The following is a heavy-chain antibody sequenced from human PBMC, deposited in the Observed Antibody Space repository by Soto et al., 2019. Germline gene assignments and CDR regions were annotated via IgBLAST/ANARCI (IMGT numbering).Heavy chain of an antibody. CDR2: IIADSGNT. CDR3: AKLGFCGGDPCSPLDI. J-gene: IGHJ3*02. D-gene: IGHD2-21*01. CDR1: EYRFSSYT. Sequence: ASVKVSCKTSEYRFSSYTIHWVRQAPGQRLEWMGWIIADSGNTKYSQTFQDRLTITRDTSASTVYMDLSSLRSEDTAVYYCAKLGFCGGDPCSPLDIWGQGKKVTVSS. V-gene: IGHV1-3*01.